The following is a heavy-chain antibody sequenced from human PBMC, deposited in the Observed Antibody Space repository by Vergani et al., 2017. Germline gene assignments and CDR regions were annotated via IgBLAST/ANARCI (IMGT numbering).Heavy chain of an antibody. CDR1: GFTFDDYG. Sequence: EVQLVESGGGVVRPGGSLRLSCAASGFTFDDYGMSWVRQAPGRGLEWASGINWNGGSTGYADSVKGRFTISRDNAKKSLYLQMNSLRAEDTALYYCARERNAYYDFWSGYYTQYYFDYWGQGTLVTVS. CDR3: ARERNAYYDFWSGYYTQYYFDY. J-gene: IGHJ4*02. D-gene: IGHD3-3*01. V-gene: IGHV3-20*04. CDR2: INWNGGST.